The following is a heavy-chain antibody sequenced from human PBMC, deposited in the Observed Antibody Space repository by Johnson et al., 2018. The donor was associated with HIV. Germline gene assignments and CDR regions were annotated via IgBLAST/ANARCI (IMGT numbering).Heavy chain of an antibody. CDR1: GFSCSDYA. CDR2: ISYDGSSK. CDR3: ARGITMIAVVKGDAFDI. J-gene: IGHJ3*02. Sequence: QVQPLESGGGVVQPGGPLRLSCAASGFSCSDYAMPWVRQAPGMALAWAAVISYDGSSKFYPNSLKGRFSISRDNSKNTVYLQMNSLRTEDTAVYYCARGITMIAVVKGDAFDIWGQGTMVTVSS. V-gene: IGHV3-30-3*01. D-gene: IGHD3-22*01.